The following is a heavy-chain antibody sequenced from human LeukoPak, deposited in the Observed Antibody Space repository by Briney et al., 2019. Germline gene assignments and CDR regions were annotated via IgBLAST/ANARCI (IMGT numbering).Heavy chain of an antibody. CDR2: ISGSGGST. CDR3: AREYSRDFDY. J-gene: IGHJ4*02. D-gene: IGHD6-13*01. V-gene: IGHV3-23*01. Sequence: GGSLRLSCAASGFTFSSYAMSWVRQAPGEGLEWVSAISGSGGSTYYADSVKGRFSISRDNSKNTLYLQMNSLRAEDTAVYYCAREYSRDFDYWGQGTLVTVSS. CDR1: GFTFSSYA.